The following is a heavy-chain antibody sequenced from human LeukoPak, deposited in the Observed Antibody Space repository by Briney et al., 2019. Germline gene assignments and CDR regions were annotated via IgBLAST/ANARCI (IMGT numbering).Heavy chain of an antibody. CDR2: IYYSGST. Sequence: KPSETLSLTCTVSGGSISSYYWSWIRQPPGKGLEWIGYIYYSGSTNYNPSLKSRVTISVDTSKNQFSLKLSSVTAADTAVYYCARHEGGPLQLDYWGQGTLVTVSS. D-gene: IGHD4-11*01. J-gene: IGHJ4*02. CDR3: ARHEGGPLQLDY. CDR1: GGSISSYY. V-gene: IGHV4-59*08.